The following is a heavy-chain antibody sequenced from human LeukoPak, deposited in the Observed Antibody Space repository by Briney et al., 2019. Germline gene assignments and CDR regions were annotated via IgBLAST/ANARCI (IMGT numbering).Heavy chain of an antibody. Sequence: PGGSLRLSCAASGFTFNSYSMNWVRQAPGKGLEWVSSISSSSSYIYYADSVKGRFTISRDNAKNSLYLQMNSLRAEDTAVYYCARDQYCGGDCDAFDIWGQGTMVTVSS. D-gene: IGHD2-21*01. CDR3: ARDQYCGGDCDAFDI. CDR2: ISSSSSYI. V-gene: IGHV3-21*01. J-gene: IGHJ3*02. CDR1: GFTFNSYS.